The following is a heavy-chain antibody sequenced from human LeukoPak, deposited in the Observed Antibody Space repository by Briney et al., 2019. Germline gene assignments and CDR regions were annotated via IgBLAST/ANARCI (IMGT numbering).Heavy chain of an antibody. Sequence: ASVNVSCKASGGTFSSYAISWVRQAPGQGLEWMGRIIPILGIANYAQKFQGRVTITADKSTSTAYMELSSLRSEDTAVYYCARERAPSAVTTFDYWGQGTLVTVSS. V-gene: IGHV1-69*04. CDR2: IIPILGIA. J-gene: IGHJ4*02. D-gene: IGHD4-17*01. CDR1: GGTFSSYA. CDR3: ARERAPSAVTTFDY.